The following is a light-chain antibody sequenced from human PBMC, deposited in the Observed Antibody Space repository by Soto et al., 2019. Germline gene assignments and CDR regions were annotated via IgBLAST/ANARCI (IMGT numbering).Light chain of an antibody. Sequence: QSALTQPASLSGSPGQSITISCTGTSSDIGAYDYVSWFQQHPGKAPKLMISEVNNRPSGVSNRFSGSKSGNTAYLTISGLQADDEADYYCLSYGGNNNYVFGTGTKLTVL. CDR3: LSYGGNNNYV. CDR2: EVN. CDR1: SSDIGAYDY. V-gene: IGLV2-14*01. J-gene: IGLJ1*01.